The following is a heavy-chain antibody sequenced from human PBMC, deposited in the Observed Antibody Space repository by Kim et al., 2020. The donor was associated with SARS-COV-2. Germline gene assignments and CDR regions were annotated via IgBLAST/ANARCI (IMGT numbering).Heavy chain of an antibody. CDR3: VKEAGGIQLWWETYYFDC. J-gene: IGHJ4*02. Sequence: KGRFTISRDNSKNTRYLQMSSLRAEDTAVYYCVKEAGGIQLWWETYYFDCWGQGTLVTVSS. V-gene: IGHV3-64D*06. D-gene: IGHD5-18*01.